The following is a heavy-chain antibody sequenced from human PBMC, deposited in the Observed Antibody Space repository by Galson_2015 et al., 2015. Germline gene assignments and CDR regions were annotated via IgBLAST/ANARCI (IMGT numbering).Heavy chain of an antibody. Sequence: SLRPSCAASEFTFSSYCMSWVRQAPGKGLEWVSSISSTTTYIYYADSVKGRFTISRDNAKNSLYLQMNSLGAEDTAVYYCARQILDYDFWSGYYPTNFDYWGQGSLVTVSS. CDR3: ARQILDYDFWSGYYPTNFDY. D-gene: IGHD3-3*01. V-gene: IGHV3-21*01. J-gene: IGHJ4*02. CDR2: ISSTTTYI. CDR1: EFTFSSYC.